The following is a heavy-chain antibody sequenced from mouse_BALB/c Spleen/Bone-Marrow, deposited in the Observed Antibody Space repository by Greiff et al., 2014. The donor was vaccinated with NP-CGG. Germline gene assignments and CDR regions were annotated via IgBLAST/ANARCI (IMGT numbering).Heavy chain of an antibody. Sequence: VQLQQSGPELMKPGASVKMSCKASGYTFTDYYMDWVKQSHGESFEWIGRVNPYNGGTSYNQKFKGKATLTVDKSSSTAYMELNSLTSEDSAVYYCARGSYYGSSYWFAYWGQGTLVTVSA. V-gene: IGHV1-19*01. CDR1: GYTFTDYY. CDR2: VNPYNGGT. J-gene: IGHJ3*01. CDR3: ARGSYYGSSYWFAY. D-gene: IGHD1-1*01.